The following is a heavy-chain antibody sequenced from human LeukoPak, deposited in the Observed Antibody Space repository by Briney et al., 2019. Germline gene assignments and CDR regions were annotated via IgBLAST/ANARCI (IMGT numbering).Heavy chain of an antibody. J-gene: IGHJ4*02. Sequence: GGSLRLSCAASGFTVSSNYMSWVREAPGKGLEWVSVIYSDGSTYYADSVKARFTISRDNSKNTLYLQMNSLRAEDTAVYYCARTVSGWPDYWGQGTLVSVSS. D-gene: IGHD6-19*01. V-gene: IGHV3-53*01. CDR1: GFTVSSNY. CDR3: ARTVSGWPDY. CDR2: IYSDGST.